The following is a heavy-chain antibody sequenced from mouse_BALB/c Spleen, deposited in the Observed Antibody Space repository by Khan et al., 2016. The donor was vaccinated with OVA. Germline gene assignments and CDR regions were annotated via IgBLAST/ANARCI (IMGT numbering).Heavy chain of an antibody. Sequence: VELVESGAELAKPGASVKMSCKASGYTFTSYWMHWVKQRPGQGLEWIGYFNPSTGYSEYNQKLKDKATLTADKSSSTAYMQLSSLTSDDSAVYYCANHGSTSAWFAYWGQGTLVTVSA. CDR1: GYTFTSYW. D-gene: IGHD1-1*01. CDR2: FNPSTGYS. J-gene: IGHJ3*01. CDR3: ANHGSTSAWFAY. V-gene: IGHV1-7*01.